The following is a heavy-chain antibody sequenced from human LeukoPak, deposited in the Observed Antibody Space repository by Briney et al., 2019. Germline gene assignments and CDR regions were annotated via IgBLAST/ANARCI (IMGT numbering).Heavy chain of an antibody. CDR3: ARDTQRGFDYSNSLEY. Sequence: GGSLRLSCAASGFIFSHYGMHWVRQAPGKGLEWVAVIWSDGSNRFYAGSVKGRFTISRDNSQNTLFLQMNSLRAEDTAMYYCARDTQRGFDYSNSLEYWGHGTLVTVSS. CDR2: IWSDGSNR. V-gene: IGHV3-33*01. D-gene: IGHD4-11*01. J-gene: IGHJ4*01. CDR1: GFIFSHYG.